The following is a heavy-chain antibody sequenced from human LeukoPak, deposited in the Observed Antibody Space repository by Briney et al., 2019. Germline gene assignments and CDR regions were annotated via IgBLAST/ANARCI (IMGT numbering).Heavy chain of an antibody. D-gene: IGHD6-6*01. CDR2: IIPIFGTA. V-gene: IGHV1-69*05. CDR3: ARTAARRFDY. Sequence: SVKVSCKASGGTFSSYAISWVRQAPGQGLEWMGGIIPIFGTANYAQKFQGGVTMTRDTSTSTVYMELSSLRSDDTAVYYCARTAARRFDYWGQGTLVTVSS. CDR1: GGTFSSYA. J-gene: IGHJ4*02.